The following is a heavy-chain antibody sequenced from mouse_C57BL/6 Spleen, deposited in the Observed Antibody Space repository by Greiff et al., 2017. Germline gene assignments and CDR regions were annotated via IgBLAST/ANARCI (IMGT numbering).Heavy chain of an antibody. V-gene: IGHV1-15*01. CDR2: IDPETGGT. CDR1: GYTFTDYE. Sequence: VQLQQSGAELVRPGASVTLSCKASGYTFTDYEMHWVKQTPVHGLEWIGAIDPETGGTAYNQKFKGKAILTADKSSSTAYMELRSLTSEDSAVYYCTKDYGSSYLYYAMDYWGQGTSVTVSS. J-gene: IGHJ4*01. D-gene: IGHD1-1*01. CDR3: TKDYGSSYLYYAMDY.